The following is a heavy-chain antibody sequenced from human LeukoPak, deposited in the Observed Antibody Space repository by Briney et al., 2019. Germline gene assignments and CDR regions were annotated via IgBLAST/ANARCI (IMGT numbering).Heavy chain of an antibody. V-gene: IGHV4-39*01. J-gene: IGHJ6*02. Sequence: SETLSLTCTVSGGSISSSSYYWGWIRQPPGKGLEWIGSIYYSGSTYYNPSLKSRVTISVDTSKNQFSLKLSSVTAADTAVYYCASTVAVSRYFDWFGKYGMDVWGQGTTVTVSS. CDR1: GGSISSSSYY. CDR2: IYYSGST. CDR3: ASTVAVSRYFDWFGKYGMDV. D-gene: IGHD3-9*01.